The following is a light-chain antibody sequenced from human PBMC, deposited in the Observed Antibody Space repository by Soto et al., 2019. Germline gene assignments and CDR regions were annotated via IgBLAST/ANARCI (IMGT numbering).Light chain of an antibody. CDR1: QSVNSNY. Sequence: PGEIAPLSCEASQSVNSNYVAWYQQKPGLAPRLLIYDASNRATGIPGRFSGSGSGTDFTLTISRLEPEDFAVYYCQQSGISLSPFGQGARLEIK. V-gene: IGKV3D-20*01. CDR2: DAS. J-gene: IGKJ5*01. CDR3: QQSGISLSP.